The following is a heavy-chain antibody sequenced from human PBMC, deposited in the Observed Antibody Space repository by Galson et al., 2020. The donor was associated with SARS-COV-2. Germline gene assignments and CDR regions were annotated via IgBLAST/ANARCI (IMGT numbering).Heavy chain of an antibody. CDR1: VFTFSSYA. V-gene: IGHV3-23*01. Sequence: TGGSLRLSCAASVFTFSSYAMSCVRQAPGKGLEWVSAISGSGGSTYYADSVKGRFTISRDNSKNTLYLQMSSLRAEDTAVYYCAKASGGSGWYHWGQGTLVTVSS. D-gene: IGHD6-19*01. CDR2: ISGSGGST. CDR3: AKASGGSGWYH. J-gene: IGHJ5*02.